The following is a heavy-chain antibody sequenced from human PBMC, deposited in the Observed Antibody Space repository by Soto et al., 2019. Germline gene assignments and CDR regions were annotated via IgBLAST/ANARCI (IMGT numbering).Heavy chain of an antibody. Sequence: GAYLRLSFVASGYTFSSSWMQSVLQAPLKGLVWVSLISELGNNRNYEDSAKGRFNISRDNARNTVYLQMNRLRAEDTAVYYFAKAPNFDWLSNFDYRGQGSLLTAS. D-gene: IGHD3-9*01. CDR3: AKAPNFDWLSNFDY. CDR2: ISELGNNR. CDR1: GYTFSSSW. J-gene: IGHJ4*02. V-gene: IGHV3-74*01.